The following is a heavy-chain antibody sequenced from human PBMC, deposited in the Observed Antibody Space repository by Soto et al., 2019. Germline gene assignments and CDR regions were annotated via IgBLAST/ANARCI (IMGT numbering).Heavy chain of an antibody. Sequence: EVQLVQSGAEVKKPGESLKISCKASGYTFTNYWIAWVRYMPGKGLESLGIIYPDDSDIRYSPSFQGQVTISADRSISTAYLQWSSLEASDTAIYYCARTSIAGIRGYFDYWGQGTLVTVSS. CDR3: ARTSIAGIRGYFDY. V-gene: IGHV5-51*01. J-gene: IGHJ4*02. D-gene: IGHD2-21*01. CDR1: GYTFTNYW. CDR2: IYPDDSDI.